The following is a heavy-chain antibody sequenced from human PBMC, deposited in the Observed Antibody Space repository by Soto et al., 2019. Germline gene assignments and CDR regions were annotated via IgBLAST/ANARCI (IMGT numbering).Heavy chain of an antibody. CDR1: GFTFSGYE. Sequence: PGGSLRLSCAASGFTFSGYEMNWVRQAPGKGLEWVSIIWSAGLTYYADSVRGRFTISRDISKNILFLQMNNLRAEDSAIYYCARELPPDLWGQGTLVTVSS. CDR2: IWSAGLT. D-gene: IGHD2-15*01. J-gene: IGHJ5*02. V-gene: IGHV3-53*01. CDR3: ARELPPDL.